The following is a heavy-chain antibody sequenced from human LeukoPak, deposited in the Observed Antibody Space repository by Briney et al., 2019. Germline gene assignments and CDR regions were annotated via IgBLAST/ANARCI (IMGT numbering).Heavy chain of an antibody. D-gene: IGHD3-22*01. V-gene: IGHV4-39*07. J-gene: IGHJ4*02. Sequence: SETLSLTCTVSGGSISSSSYYWGWLRQPPGKGLEWVGSIYYSGSTYYNPSLKSRVTISVDTSKNQFSLKLSSVTAADTAVYYCARASMGPYYYDSSGYYQYYFDYWGQGTLVTVSS. CDR1: GGSISSSSYY. CDR3: ARASMGPYYYDSSGYYQYYFDY. CDR2: IYYSGST.